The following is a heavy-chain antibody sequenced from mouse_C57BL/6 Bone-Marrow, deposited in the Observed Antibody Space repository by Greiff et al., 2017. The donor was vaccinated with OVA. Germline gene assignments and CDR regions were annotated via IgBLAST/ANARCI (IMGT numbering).Heavy chain of an antibody. CDR1: GFSFNTYA. V-gene: IGHV10-1*01. Sequence: EVMLVESGGGLVQPKGSLKLSCAASGFSFNTYAMNWVRQAPGKGLEWVARIRSKSNNYATYYADSVKDRFTISRDDSESMLYLQMNNLKTEDTAMYYCVRGYRGSYAMDYWGQGTSVTVSS. D-gene: IGHD2-14*01. J-gene: IGHJ4*01. CDR3: VRGYRGSYAMDY. CDR2: IRSKSNNYAT.